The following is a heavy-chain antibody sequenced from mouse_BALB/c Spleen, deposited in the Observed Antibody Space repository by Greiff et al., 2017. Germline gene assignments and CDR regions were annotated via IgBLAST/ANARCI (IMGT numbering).Heavy chain of an antibody. CDR1: GYSITSGYY. V-gene: IGHV3-6*02. D-gene: IGHD1-1*02. CDR2: ISYDGSN. J-gene: IGHJ3*01. CDR3: ARGGGTAWFAY. Sequence: EVQLQQSGPGLVKPSQSLSLTCSVTGYSITSGYYWTWIRQFPGNKLEWMGYISYDGSNNYNPSLKNRISITRDTSKNQFFLKLNSVTTEDTATYYCARGGGTAWFAYWGQGTLVTVSA.